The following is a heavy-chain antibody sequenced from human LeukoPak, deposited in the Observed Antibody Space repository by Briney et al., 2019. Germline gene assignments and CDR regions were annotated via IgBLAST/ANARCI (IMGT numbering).Heavy chain of an antibody. D-gene: IGHD6-19*01. CDR3: ARPHTGGSGWFYYFDY. CDR2: INPNSGGT. CDR1: GYTFTGYY. Sequence: GASVKVSCKASGYTFTGYYMHWVRQAPGQGLEWMGWINPNSGGTNYAQKFQGRVTMTRDTSISTAYMELSRLRSDDTAVYYCARPHTGGSGWFYYFDYWGQGTLVTVSS. V-gene: IGHV1-2*02. J-gene: IGHJ4*02.